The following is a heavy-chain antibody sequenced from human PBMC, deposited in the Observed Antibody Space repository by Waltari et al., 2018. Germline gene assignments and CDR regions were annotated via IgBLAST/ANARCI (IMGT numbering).Heavy chain of an antibody. J-gene: IGHJ4*02. CDR3: ARDLSDYFGRTDY. CDR2: IYYSGST. CDR1: GGSISSSSYY. Sequence: QLQLQESGPGLVKPSETLSLTCTVSGGSISSSSYYLGWIRQPPGKGLEWIGSIYYSGSTYYNPSLKSRVTISVDTSKNQFSLKLSSVTAADTAVYYCARDLSDYFGRTDYWGQGTLVTVSS. D-gene: IGHD4-17*01. V-gene: IGHV4-39*07.